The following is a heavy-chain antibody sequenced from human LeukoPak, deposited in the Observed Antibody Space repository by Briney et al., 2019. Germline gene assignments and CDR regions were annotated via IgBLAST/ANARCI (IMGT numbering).Heavy chain of an antibody. D-gene: IGHD1-26*01. Sequence: ASVKVSCNASGYTFTSYYMHWVRQAPGQGLEWMGIINPSGGSTIYAQKLQGRVTITADKSTSTAYTELSSLRSEDTAVYYCARGLIVGATIDMRSWGQGTLVTVSS. CDR2: INPSGGST. CDR3: ARGLIVGATIDMRS. CDR1: GYTFTSYY. V-gene: IGHV1-46*01. J-gene: IGHJ5*02.